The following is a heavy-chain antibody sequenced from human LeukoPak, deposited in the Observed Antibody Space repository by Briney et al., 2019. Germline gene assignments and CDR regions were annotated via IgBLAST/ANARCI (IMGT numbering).Heavy chain of an antibody. J-gene: IGHJ4*02. CDR3: ARGGRGSDFDY. D-gene: IGHD3-16*01. CDR1: GGSISSHY. CDR2: IYYSGST. V-gene: IGHV4-59*11. Sequence: PSETLSLTCTVSGGSISSHYWSWIRQPPGKGLEWIGYIYYSGSTNYNPSLKSRVTISVGASKNQVSLKRSPVTAADTAVYCCARGGRGSDFDYWGQGTLVTVSS.